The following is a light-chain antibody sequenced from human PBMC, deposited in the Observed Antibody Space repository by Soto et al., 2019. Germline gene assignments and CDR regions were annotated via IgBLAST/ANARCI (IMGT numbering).Light chain of an antibody. CDR3: QQYRRWPLN. CDR1: QSVNNN. V-gene: IGKV3-15*01. J-gene: IGKJ4*01. Sequence: EIVMTQSPATLSVSPGEGATLSCRASQSVNNNLAWYQQKPGQAPRLLIYAASSRTTGNPARFTGSGYGTDVTLIIGSLHAADFGVYYCQQYRRWPLNFGGGTKVELK. CDR2: AAS.